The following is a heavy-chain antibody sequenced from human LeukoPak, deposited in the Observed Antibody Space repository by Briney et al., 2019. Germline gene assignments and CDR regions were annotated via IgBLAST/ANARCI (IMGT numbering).Heavy chain of an antibody. CDR3: ARDAGWWFDP. CDR1: GFTFSNYG. J-gene: IGHJ5*02. Sequence: AGGSLRLSCAASGFTFSNYGIHWVRQAPGKGLEWVAVIWNDGSDKYYADSVKGRFTISRDNSKNTLYLQMNSLRAEDTAVYCCARDAGWWFDPWGQGTLVTVSS. D-gene: IGHD2-15*01. CDR2: IWNDGSDK. V-gene: IGHV3-33*01.